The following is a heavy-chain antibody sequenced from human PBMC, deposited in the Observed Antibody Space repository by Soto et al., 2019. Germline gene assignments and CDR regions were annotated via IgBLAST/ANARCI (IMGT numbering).Heavy chain of an antibody. CDR1: GFTFSDYY. V-gene: IGHV3-11*01. D-gene: IGHD2-21*01. CDR2: ISSSGTGI. CDR3: ARAYSDAFDI. Sequence: GGSLRLSCAASGFTFSDYYMIWIRQAPGKGLEWVSYISSSGTGIYYGDSVKARFTTSRDNAKNSLYLQMNSLRAEDTAVYYCARAYSDAFDIWGQGAMVTVSS. J-gene: IGHJ3*02.